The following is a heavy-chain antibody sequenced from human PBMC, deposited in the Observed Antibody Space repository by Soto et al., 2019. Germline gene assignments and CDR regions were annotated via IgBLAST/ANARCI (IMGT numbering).Heavy chain of an antibody. CDR2: IYYSGST. V-gene: IGHV4-59*01. J-gene: IGHJ4*02. D-gene: IGHD6-19*01. CDR3: AREVVAGTHFDY. CDR1: GGSISSYY. Sequence: SSETLSLTCTVSGGSISSYYWSWIRQPPGKGLEWIGYIYYSGSTNYNPSLKSRVTISVDTSKNQFSLKLSSVTAADTAVYYCAREVVAGTHFDYWGQGTLVTVSS.